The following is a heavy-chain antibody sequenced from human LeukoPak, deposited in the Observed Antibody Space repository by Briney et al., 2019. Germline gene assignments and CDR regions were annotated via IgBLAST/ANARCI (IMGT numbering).Heavy chain of an antibody. Sequence: PSETLSLTCTVSGGSISSYYWSWIRQPPGKGLEWIGYIYYSGSTYYNPSLKSRVTISVDTSKNQFSLKLSSVTAADTAVYYCARGLLAAAGTGFWFDPWGQGTLVTVSS. CDR1: GGSISSYY. CDR3: ARGLLAAAGTGFWFDP. CDR2: IYYSGST. V-gene: IGHV4-30-4*01. D-gene: IGHD6-13*01. J-gene: IGHJ5*02.